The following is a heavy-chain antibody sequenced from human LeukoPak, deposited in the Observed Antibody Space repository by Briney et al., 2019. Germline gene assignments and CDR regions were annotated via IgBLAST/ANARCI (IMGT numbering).Heavy chain of an antibody. CDR2: ISSSSSLI. CDR3: SDVSGSY. D-gene: IGHD3-10*01. J-gene: IGHJ4*02. V-gene: IGHV3-21*01. CDR1: GFTFSSYN. Sequence: GGSLRLSCAASGFTFSSYNMNWVRQAPGKGLEWVSFISSSSSLIYYADSVRGRFTISRDNAKNSLYLQMNSLRAEDTAVYYCSDVSGSYWGQGTLVTVSS.